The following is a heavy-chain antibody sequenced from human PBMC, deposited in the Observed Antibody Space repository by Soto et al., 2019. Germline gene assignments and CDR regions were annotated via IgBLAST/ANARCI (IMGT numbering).Heavy chain of an antibody. CDR3: VPFCSGGTCYSNFDS. D-gene: IGHD2-15*01. V-gene: IGHV3-73*01. CDR1: GFSFSGST. CDR2: ITTEAHSYAT. J-gene: IGHJ4*02. Sequence: GGSLRLSCAASGFSFSGSTMHWVRQASGKGLEWVGRITTEAHSYATSYAASVKGRFTISRDDSKNTANLQMNSLKTEDTAVYYCVPFCSGGTCYSNFDSWGQGTLVTVSS.